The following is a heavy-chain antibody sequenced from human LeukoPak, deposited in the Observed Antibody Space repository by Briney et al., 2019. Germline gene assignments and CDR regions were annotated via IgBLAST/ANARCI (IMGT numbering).Heavy chain of an antibody. CDR2: ISAYNGNT. D-gene: IGHD5-12*01. Sequence: ASVKVSCKASGYTFTSYGISWVRQAPGQGLEWMGWISAYNGNTNYAQKLQGRVTMTTDTSTSTAYMELRSLRSDDTAVYYCARFAPKGGYSGYDRGSGFDYWGQGTLVTVSS. V-gene: IGHV1-18*01. CDR3: ARFAPKGGYSGYDRGSGFDY. J-gene: IGHJ4*02. CDR1: GYTFTSYG.